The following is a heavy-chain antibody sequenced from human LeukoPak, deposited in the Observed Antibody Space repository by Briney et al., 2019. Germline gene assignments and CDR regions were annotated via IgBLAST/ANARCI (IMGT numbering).Heavy chain of an antibody. Sequence: GGSLRLSCAASGFTFNTYTMSWVRQAPGKGLEWVSSISSSNSYIYYADSVKGRFTISRDNAKNSLYLQMNSLRAEDTAVYYCARDHRSQGFIAPRRRPWYFDVWGRGTLVTVSS. CDR1: GFTFNTYT. CDR2: ISSSNSYI. V-gene: IGHV3-21*01. D-gene: IGHD6-6*01. J-gene: IGHJ2*01. CDR3: ARDHRSQGFIAPRRRPWYFDV.